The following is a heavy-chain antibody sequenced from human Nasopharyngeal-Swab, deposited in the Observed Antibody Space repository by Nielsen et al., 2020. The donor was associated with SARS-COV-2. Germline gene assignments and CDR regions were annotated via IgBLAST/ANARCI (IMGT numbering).Heavy chain of an antibody. J-gene: IGHJ6*02. D-gene: IGHD1-26*01. CDR3: ARGGGSYPTGYYGMDV. V-gene: IGHV1-2*02. CDR1: GYTFTGYY. Sequence: VKVSCKASGYTFTGYYMHWVRQAPGQGLEWMGWINPNSGGTNYAQKFQGRVTITADESTSTAYMELSSLRSEDTAVYYCARGGGSYPTGYYGMDVWGQGTTVTVSS. CDR2: INPNSGGT.